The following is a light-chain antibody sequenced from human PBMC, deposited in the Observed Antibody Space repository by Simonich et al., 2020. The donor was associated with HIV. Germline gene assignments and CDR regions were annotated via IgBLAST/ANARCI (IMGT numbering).Light chain of an antibody. CDR2: GAS. V-gene: IGKV3-15*01. Sequence: EIVMTQSPATLSVSPGERATLSCRASQSVSSNLAWYQQKPGQAPRLLIYGASTRAPGIPARFSGSGSGTEFTLTISSLQSEDSAVYYCQQYNKWPPWTFGQGTKVEIK. CDR3: QQYNKWPPWT. CDR1: QSVSSN. J-gene: IGKJ1*01.